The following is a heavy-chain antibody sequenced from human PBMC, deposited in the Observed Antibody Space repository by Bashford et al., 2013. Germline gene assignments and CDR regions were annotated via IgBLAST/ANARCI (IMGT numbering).Heavy chain of an antibody. CDR1: GYTFNSFD. J-gene: IGHJ4*02. D-gene: IGHD6-6*01. V-gene: IGHV1-8*01. CDR2: MNPNSANT. CDR3: ARATRNQLVSDY. Sequence: ASVKVSCKASGYTFNSFDITWVRQATGQGLEWMGWMNPNSANTGYAQKFQGRVTMTRDTSTSTAYMELSSLTSEDTAVYYCARATRNQLVSDYWGPGNRGHRLL.